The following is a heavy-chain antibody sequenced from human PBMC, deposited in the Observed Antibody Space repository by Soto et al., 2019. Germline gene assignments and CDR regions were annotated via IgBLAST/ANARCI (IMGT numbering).Heavy chain of an antibody. CDR1: GFTFSSYG. D-gene: IGHD2-15*01. CDR3: ARDRHCSGGSCYYFDY. Sequence: QVQLVESGGGVVQPGRSLRLSCGASGFTFSSYGMHWVRQAPGKGLEWVAVIWYDGSNKYYADSVKGRFTISRDKSKNTLYVQMNSVRAEDTAVYYCARDRHCSGGSCYYFDYWGQGTLVTVSS. J-gene: IGHJ4*02. V-gene: IGHV3-33*01. CDR2: IWYDGSNK.